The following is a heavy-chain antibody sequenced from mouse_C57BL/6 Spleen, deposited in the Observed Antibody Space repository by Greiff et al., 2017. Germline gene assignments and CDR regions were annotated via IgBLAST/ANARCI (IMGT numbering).Heavy chain of an antibody. CDR1: GYAFSSYW. J-gene: IGHJ2*01. CDR2: IYPGDGDT. CDR3: TSSHYYGSSYDY. D-gene: IGHD1-1*01. V-gene: IGHV1-80*01. Sequence: QVQLQQSGAELVKPGASVKISCKASGYAFSSYWMNWVKQRPGKGLEWIGQIYPGDGDTKYNGKFKGKATLTADKSSSTAYMQLSSLTSEDSAVYYCTSSHYYGSSYDYWGQGTTLTVSS.